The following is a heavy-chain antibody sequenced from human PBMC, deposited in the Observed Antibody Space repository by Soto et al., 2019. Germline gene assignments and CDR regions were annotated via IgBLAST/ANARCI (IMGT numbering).Heavy chain of an antibody. J-gene: IGHJ5*02. CDR3: ARFVGNSWLAH. CDR2: KYYSSIWQT. V-gene: IGHV6-1*01. Sequence: QVQLQQSGPGLVKPSQTLSLTCAISGDSGSSNEAVWYWIRQSPSRGLEWLGRKYYSSIWQTEYPVSEKGRITINPGASKTQFSRTLNSVTPGDTAMYNCARFVGNSWLAHWGQGTLVTVSA. CDR1: GDSGSSNEAV.